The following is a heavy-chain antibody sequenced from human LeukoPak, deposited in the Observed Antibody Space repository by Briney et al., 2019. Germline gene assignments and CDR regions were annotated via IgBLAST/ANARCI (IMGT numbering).Heavy chain of an antibody. CDR3: ARVGYGDYFDY. J-gene: IGHJ4*02. CDR2: INPSGGST. Sequence: ASVKVSCTASGYTFTSYYMHWVRQAPGQGLEWMGIINPSGGSTSYAQKFQGRVTMTRDMSTSTVYMELSSLRSEDTAVYYCARVGYGDYFDYWGQGTLVTVSS. V-gene: IGHV1-46*01. CDR1: GYTFTSYY. D-gene: IGHD4-17*01.